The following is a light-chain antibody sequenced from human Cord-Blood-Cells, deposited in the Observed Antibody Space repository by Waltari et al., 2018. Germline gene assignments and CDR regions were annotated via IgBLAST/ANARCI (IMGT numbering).Light chain of an antibody. CDR3: QSYDSSLRV. CDR2: GNS. CDR1: SSNIGAGYD. Sequence: QSVLTQPPSVSGAPGPRVTISCPGSSSNIGAGYDVHWYQQLPGTAPKLLIYGNSNRPSGVPERFSGSKSGTSASLTITGLQAEDEADYYCQSYDSSLRVFGGGTKLTVL. J-gene: IGLJ3*02. V-gene: IGLV1-40*01.